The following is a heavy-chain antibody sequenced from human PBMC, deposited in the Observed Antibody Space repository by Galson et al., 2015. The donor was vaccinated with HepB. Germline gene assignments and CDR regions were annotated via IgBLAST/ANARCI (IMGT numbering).Heavy chain of an antibody. Sequence: GFTFSSYAMHWVRQAPGKGLEWVAVISYDGSNKYYADSVKGRFTISRDNSKNTLYLQMNSLRAEDTAVYYCARRARVGQWLIRDYFDYWGQGTLVTVSS. CDR2: ISYDGSNK. D-gene: IGHD6-19*01. CDR1: GFTFSSYA. CDR3: ARRARVGQWLIRDYFDY. J-gene: IGHJ4*02. V-gene: IGHV3-30-3*01.